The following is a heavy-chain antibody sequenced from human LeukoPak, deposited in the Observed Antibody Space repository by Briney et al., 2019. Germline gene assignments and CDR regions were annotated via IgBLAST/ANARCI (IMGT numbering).Heavy chain of an antibody. J-gene: IGHJ5*02. CDR1: GYSFISYG. V-gene: IGHV1-18*01. D-gene: IGHD4-11*01. Sequence: ASVKVSCKASGYSFISYGINWVRQAPGQGLEWMGWISTYNGNTHYAQKLQGRVTITTDESTSTAYMELSSLRSEDTAVYYCARARTTVTYNWFDPWGQGTLVTVSS. CDR3: ARARTTVTYNWFDP. CDR2: ISTYNGNT.